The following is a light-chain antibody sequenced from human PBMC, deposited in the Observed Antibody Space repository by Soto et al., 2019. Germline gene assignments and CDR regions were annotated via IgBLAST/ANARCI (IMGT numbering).Light chain of an antibody. J-gene: IGLJ1*01. CDR2: EGS. Sequence: QSVLTQPASVSESPGQSITISCTGTSSDVGSYKFVSWYQHHPGKAPKLMIYEGSKRPSGVSDRSSGSKSGNTASLTISGLQADDEADYYCCSYAGSTNVFGTGTKVTVL. V-gene: IGLV2-23*03. CDR1: SSDVGSYKF. CDR3: CSYAGSTNV.